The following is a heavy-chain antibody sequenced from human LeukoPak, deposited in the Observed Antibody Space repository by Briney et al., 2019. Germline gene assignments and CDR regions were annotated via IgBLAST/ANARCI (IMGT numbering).Heavy chain of an antibody. J-gene: IGHJ5*02. V-gene: IGHV1-2*02. CDR2: IDPNSGNI. Sequence: ASVKVSCKASGYTFTGCFIHYVRQAPGQGLEWMGWIDPNSGNIRYSETFKDRVTMARDASTNTAYMELSWLRSDDTAVYYCARSAYNYGSVYFDPWGQGTLVIVSS. D-gene: IGHD5-18*01. CDR3: ARSAYNYGSVYFDP. CDR1: GYTFTGCF.